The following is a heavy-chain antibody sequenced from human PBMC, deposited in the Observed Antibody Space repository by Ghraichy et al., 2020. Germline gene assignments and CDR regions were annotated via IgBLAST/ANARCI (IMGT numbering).Heavy chain of an antibody. CDR1: GGSFSGYY. V-gene: IGHV4-34*01. J-gene: IGHJ4*02. Sequence: SETLSLTCAVYGGSFSGYYWSWIRQPPGKGLEWIGEINHSGSTNYNPSLKSRVTISVDTSKNQFSLKLSSVTAADTAVYYCARGTPNYDFYEPWGFDYWGQGTLVTVSS. CDR2: INHSGST. D-gene: IGHD3-3*01. CDR3: ARGTPNYDFYEPWGFDY.